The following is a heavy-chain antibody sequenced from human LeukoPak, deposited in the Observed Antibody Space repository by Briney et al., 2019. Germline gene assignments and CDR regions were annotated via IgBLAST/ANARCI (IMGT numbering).Heavy chain of an antibody. J-gene: IGHJ5*02. D-gene: IGHD2-15*01. CDR1: GYTFTGYY. CDR3: ARDIVVVVAATPAAWFDP. V-gene: IGHV1-2*02. Sequence: GASVKVSCKASGYTFTGYYMHWVRQAPGQGLEWMGWINPNSGGTNYAQKFQGRVTMTRDTSISTAYMELSRLRSDDTAVYYCARDIVVVVAATPAAWFDPWGQGTLVTVSS. CDR2: INPNSGGT.